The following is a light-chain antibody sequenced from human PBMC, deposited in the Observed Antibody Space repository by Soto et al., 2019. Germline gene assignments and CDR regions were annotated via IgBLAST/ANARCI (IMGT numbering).Light chain of an antibody. V-gene: IGLV1-40*01. J-gene: IGLJ1*01. CDR2: GNN. CDR3: QSYDSSLSGSDV. Sequence: QSVLTQPPSVSGAQGQRVTISCTGRSSNIGAGYDVHWYQRLPGTAPKVLIYGNNNRPSGVPDRFSGSKSGTSASLAITGLQAEDEADYYCQSYDSSLSGSDVFGTGTKLTVL. CDR1: SSNIGAGYD.